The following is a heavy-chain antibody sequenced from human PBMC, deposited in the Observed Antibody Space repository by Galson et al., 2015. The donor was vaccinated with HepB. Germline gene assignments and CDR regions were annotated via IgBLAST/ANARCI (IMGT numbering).Heavy chain of an antibody. V-gene: IGHV3-23*01. CDR2: ISGGGSNT. CDR1: GFTFSDYA. CDR3: AKGYSYSSLTFDS. Sequence: SLRLSCAASGFTFSDYAMNWVRQAPGKGLEWVSAISGGGSNTYHADSVKGRFTISRDNSKNTLYVQMNSLRAEDTAVYYCAKGYSYSSLTFDSWGQGTLVTVSS. D-gene: IGHD3-10*01. J-gene: IGHJ4*02.